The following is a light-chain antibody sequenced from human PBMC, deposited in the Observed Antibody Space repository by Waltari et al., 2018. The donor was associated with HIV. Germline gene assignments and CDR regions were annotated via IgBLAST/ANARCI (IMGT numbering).Light chain of an antibody. CDR2: DVT. J-gene: IGLJ3*02. CDR1: RSDITPYDY. V-gene: IGLV2-14*03. CDR3: SSYTTDNTVV. Sequence: QSALTPPASVSGSHGQSITISGSGSRSDITPYDYVSWYKKHPDKAHKLLIFDVTDRPSGVSRRFSGSKSGNPASLTISGLQPDDEADYYCSSYTTDNTVVFGGGTRLTVL.